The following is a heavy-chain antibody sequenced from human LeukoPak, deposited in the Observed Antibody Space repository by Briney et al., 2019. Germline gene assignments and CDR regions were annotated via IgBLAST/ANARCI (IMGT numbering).Heavy chain of an antibody. V-gene: IGHV1-8*01. CDR2: MNPNSGNT. CDR3: ARGSRTTVVTPRY. D-gene: IGHD4-23*01. CDR1: GYTFTSYD. Sequence: ASVKVSCKASGYTFTSYDINWVRQATGQGLEWMGWMNPNSGNTGYAQKFQGRVTMTRNTSISTAYMELSGLRSEDTAVYYCARGSRTTVVTPRYWGQGTLVTVSS. J-gene: IGHJ4*02.